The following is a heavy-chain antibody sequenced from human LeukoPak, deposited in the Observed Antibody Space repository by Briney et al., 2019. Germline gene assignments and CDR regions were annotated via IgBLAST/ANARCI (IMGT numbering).Heavy chain of an antibody. J-gene: IGHJ3*02. D-gene: IGHD6-13*01. CDR2: IIPLFGTT. V-gene: IGHV1-69*05. Sequence: ASVKVSCKASGGTFSSYTISWVRQAPGQGLEWVGGIIPLFGTTNYAQKFQGRVTITTDESTSTAYMELSSLRSEDTAVYYCARESSSSWPPGTYAFDIWGQGTMVTVSS. CDR1: GGTFSSYT. CDR3: ARESSSSWPPGTYAFDI.